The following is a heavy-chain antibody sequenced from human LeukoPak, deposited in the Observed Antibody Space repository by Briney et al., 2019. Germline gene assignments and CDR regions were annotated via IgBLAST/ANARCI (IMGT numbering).Heavy chain of an antibody. CDR3: ARDLYYYGSGNYDPGFPDY. CDR1: GFTFSIYE. D-gene: IGHD3-10*01. V-gene: IGHV3-48*03. Sequence: GGSLRLSCAASGFTFSIYEMNWVRQAPGKGLEWVSYISSSRSNTIYYADSVKGRFTISRDDAKNSLYLQMSSLRVEDTAVYYCARDLYYYGSGNYDPGFPDYWGQGTLVTVSS. J-gene: IGHJ4*02. CDR2: ISSSRSNTI.